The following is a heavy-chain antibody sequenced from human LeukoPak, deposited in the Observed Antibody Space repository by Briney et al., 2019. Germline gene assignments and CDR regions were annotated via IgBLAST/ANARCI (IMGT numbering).Heavy chain of an antibody. D-gene: IGHD5-18*01. CDR2: ISGPGTTI. V-gene: IGHV3-48*04. CDR3: ARGKYTAAFDI. CDR1: GFTFSTYS. Sequence: GGSLRLSCAASGFTFSTYSMNWVRQAPGKGLEWVSYISGPGTTISYADSVQGRFTISRDNAKNSLYLQVNTLRVEDSAVYYCARGKYTAAFDIWGQGTMVTVSS. J-gene: IGHJ3*02.